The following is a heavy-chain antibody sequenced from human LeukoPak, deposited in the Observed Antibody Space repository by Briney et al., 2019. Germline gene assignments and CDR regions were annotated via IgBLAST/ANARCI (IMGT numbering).Heavy chain of an antibody. D-gene: IGHD3-10*01. CDR3: ARGSGSSLLYYYYGMDV. Sequence: SVKVSCRASGGTFSSYAISWVRQAPGQGLEWMGGIIPIFGTANYAQKFQGRVTITADKSTSTAYMELSSLRSEDTAVYYCARGSGSSLLYYYYGMDVWGKGTTVTVSS. V-gene: IGHV1-69*06. J-gene: IGHJ6*04. CDR2: IIPIFGTA. CDR1: GGTFSSYA.